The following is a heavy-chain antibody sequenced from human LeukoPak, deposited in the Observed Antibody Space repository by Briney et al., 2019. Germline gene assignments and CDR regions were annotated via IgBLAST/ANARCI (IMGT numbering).Heavy chain of an antibody. V-gene: IGHV3-64D*06. CDR3: VKSVAGLSGFDP. CDR1: GFTFSSYA. J-gene: IGHJ5*02. D-gene: IGHD2-15*01. Sequence: PGGSLRLSCSASGFTFSSYAMHWVRQTPGKGLEYVSAISSNGGSTYYADSVKGRFTISRDNSKNTLYLQMSSLRAEDTAVYYCVKSVAGLSGFDPWGQGTLVTVSS. CDR2: ISSNGGST.